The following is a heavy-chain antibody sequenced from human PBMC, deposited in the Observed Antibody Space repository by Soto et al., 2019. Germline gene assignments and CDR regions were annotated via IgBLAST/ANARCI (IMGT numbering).Heavy chain of an antibody. J-gene: IGHJ6*02. CDR2: INHSGST. CDR1: GGSFSGYY. D-gene: IGHD6-13*01. CDR3: ARSGAAAGKYYYYGMDV. Sequence: SETLSLTCAVYGGSFSGYYWSWIRQPPGKGLEWIGEINHSGSTNYNPSLKSRVTISVDTSKNQFSLKLSSVTAADTAAYYCARSGAAAGKYYYYGMDVWGQGTTVTVSS. V-gene: IGHV4-34*01.